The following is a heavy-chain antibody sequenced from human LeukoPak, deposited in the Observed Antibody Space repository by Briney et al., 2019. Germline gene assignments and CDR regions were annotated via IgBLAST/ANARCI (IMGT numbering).Heavy chain of an antibody. Sequence: SETLSLTCTVSGGSISSYYWSWIRQPPGKGLGWIGYIYYSGSTNYNPSLKSRVTISVDTSKNQFSLKLSSVTAADTAVYYCARVWELDAFDIWGQGTMVTVSS. CDR1: GGSISSYY. J-gene: IGHJ3*02. D-gene: IGHD1-26*01. CDR2: IYYSGST. V-gene: IGHV4-59*08. CDR3: ARVWELDAFDI.